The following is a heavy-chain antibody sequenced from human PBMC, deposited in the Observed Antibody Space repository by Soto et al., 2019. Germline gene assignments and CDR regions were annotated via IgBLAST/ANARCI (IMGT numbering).Heavy chain of an antibody. J-gene: IGHJ6*02. CDR3: ATLPRLDGMDV. CDR1: GYSISSGHS. Sequence: SETLSLTCAVSGYSISSGHSWGWIRQPPGKGLEWIGSIFHTGSTYYIPSLKSRVTLSVDTSKNHFCLKLSSVTAADTAVYFCATLPRLDGMDVWGQGTTVTVSS. V-gene: IGHV4-38-2*01. D-gene: IGHD6-25*01. CDR2: IFHTGST.